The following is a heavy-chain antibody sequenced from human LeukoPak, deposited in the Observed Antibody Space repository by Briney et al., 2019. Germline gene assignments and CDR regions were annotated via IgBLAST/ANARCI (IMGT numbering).Heavy chain of an antibody. J-gene: IGHJ3*02. V-gene: IGHV3-21*01. Sequence: GGSLRLSCAASGFTFSSYSMNWVRQAPGRGLEWVSSISSSSSYIYYADSVKGRFTISRDNAKNALYLQMNSLRAEDTAVYYCARDLPPYRPLHIWGQGTMVTVSS. D-gene: IGHD2-2*02. CDR2: ISSSSSYI. CDR1: GFTFSSYS. CDR3: ARDLPPYRPLHI.